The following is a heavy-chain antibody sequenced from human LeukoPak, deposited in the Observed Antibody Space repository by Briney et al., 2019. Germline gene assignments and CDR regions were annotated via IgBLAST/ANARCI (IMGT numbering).Heavy chain of an antibody. CDR3: ARGHHSDYDILTGYYTPHYRMDV. CDR2: FNHGGST. Sequence: SETLSLTCAVYGGSFSGYYWSWIRQPPGEGLEWIGEFNHGGSTNYSPSLKSRITISVDTSKNQFSLKLSSVTAADTAVYYCARGHHSDYDILTGYYTPHYRMDVWAQGTTVTVSS. J-gene: IGHJ6*02. D-gene: IGHD3-9*01. CDR1: GGSFSGYY. V-gene: IGHV4-34*01.